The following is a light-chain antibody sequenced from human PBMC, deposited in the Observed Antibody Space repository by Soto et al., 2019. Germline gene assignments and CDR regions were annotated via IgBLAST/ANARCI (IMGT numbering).Light chain of an antibody. CDR2: GVS. Sequence: IMLTQSPGTLSLSLGERATLSFRASQSITSTYLAWYQQKPGQAPRLLIYGVSSRATGVPDRFSGSGSGTDFTLTISRLEPEDFAVYYCQQYTDWPLTFGQGTKVDI. J-gene: IGKJ1*01. CDR3: QQYTDWPLT. V-gene: IGKV3-20*01. CDR1: QSITSTY.